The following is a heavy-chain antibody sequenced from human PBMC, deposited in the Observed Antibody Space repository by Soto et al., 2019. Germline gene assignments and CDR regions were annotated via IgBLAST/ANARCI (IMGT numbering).Heavy chain of an antibody. Sequence: QVQLVQSGAEVKKSGASVKVSCKASGYTFTSYGISWVRQAPGQGLEWMGWISAYNGNTNYAQKLQGRDTMTTDTPMSTAYMERRSLRSDDTAVYYCARHLEPRHDFWSVTRYYYYYYGMDVWGHGTTVTVSS. CDR1: GYTFTSYG. D-gene: IGHD3-3*01. CDR2: ISAYNGNT. V-gene: IGHV1-18*01. CDR3: ARHLEPRHDFWSVTRYYYYYYGMDV. J-gene: IGHJ6*02.